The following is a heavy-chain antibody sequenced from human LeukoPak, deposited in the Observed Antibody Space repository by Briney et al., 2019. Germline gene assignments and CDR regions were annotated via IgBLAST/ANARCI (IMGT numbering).Heavy chain of an antibody. CDR1: GFTFDDYA. D-gene: IGHD5-18*01. CDR2: ISWNSGSI. J-gene: IGHJ4*02. CDR3: ARSRGYSYGTTFLDY. Sequence: GGSLRLSCAATGFTFDDYAMHWVRQAPGKGLEWVSGISWNSGSIGYADSVKGRFTISRDNAKNSLYLQMNSLRAEDTALYYCARSRGYSYGTTFLDYWGQGTLVTVSS. V-gene: IGHV3-9*01.